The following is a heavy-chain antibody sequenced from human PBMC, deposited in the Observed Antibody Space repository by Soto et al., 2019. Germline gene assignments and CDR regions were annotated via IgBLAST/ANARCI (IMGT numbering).Heavy chain of an antibody. D-gene: IGHD1-1*01. CDR1: GGTFSSYA. CDR3: ARGLSSTTVVLYGMDV. V-gene: IGHV1-69*13. Sequence: SVKVSCKASGGTFSSYAISWVRQAPGQGLEWVGGIIPIFGTANYAQKFQGRVTITADESTSTAYMELSSLRSEDTAVYYCARGLSSTTVVLYGMDVWGQGTTVTVSS. J-gene: IGHJ6*02. CDR2: IIPIFGTA.